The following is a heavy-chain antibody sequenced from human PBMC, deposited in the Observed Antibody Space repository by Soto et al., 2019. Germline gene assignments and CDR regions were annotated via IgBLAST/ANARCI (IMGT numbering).Heavy chain of an antibody. CDR2: ISGSGGST. J-gene: IGHJ3*02. CDR3: ATIDLAYCGGDCYSDDAFDI. CDR1: GFTFSSYA. V-gene: IGHV3-23*01. D-gene: IGHD2-21*02. Sequence: GGSLRLSCAASGFTFSSYAMSWVRQAPGKGLEWVSAISGSGGSTYYADSVKGRFTISRDNSKNTLYLQMNSLRAEDTAVYYCATIDLAYCGGDCYSDDAFDIWGQGTMVTVSS.